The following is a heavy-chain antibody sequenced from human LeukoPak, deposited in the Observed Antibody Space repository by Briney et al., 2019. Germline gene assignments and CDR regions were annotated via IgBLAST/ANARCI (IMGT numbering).Heavy chain of an antibody. CDR2: IYYSGST. V-gene: IGHV4-39*01. J-gene: IGHJ4*02. Sequence: SETLSLTCTVSGGSISSSSYYWGWIRQPPGKGLEWIGSIYYSGSTYYNPSLKSRVTISVDTSKNQFSLKLSSVTAADTAVYHCARLGRYYYDSSGYLSAIDYWGQGTLVTVSS. CDR3: ARLGRYYYDSSGYLSAIDY. CDR1: GGSISSSSYY. D-gene: IGHD3-22*01.